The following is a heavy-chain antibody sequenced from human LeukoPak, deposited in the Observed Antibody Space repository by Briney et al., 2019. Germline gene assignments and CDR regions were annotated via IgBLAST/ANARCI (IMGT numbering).Heavy chain of an antibody. D-gene: IGHD2-15*01. CDR2: INESEPT. V-gene: IGHV4-34*01. CDR3: VRHSPLVAATVAFDF. J-gene: IGHJ3*01. CDR1: GGSFSGYS. Sequence: SETLSLTCAVYGGSFSGYSWSWIRQPPGEGLEGIGEINESEPTNYKSSLKSRVTISVDTSKRQLSLKLTSVTAADTAVYYCVRHSPLVAATVAFDFWGQGTMITVSS.